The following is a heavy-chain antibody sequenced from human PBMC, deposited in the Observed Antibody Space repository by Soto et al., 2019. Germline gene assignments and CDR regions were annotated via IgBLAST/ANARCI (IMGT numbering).Heavy chain of an antibody. V-gene: IGHV4-34*01. CDR1: GGSFRGYY. CDR3: ARTKRAYSGYGIDY. CDR2: INHSGST. J-gene: IGHJ4*02. Sequence: PSETLSHTCAVYGGSFRGYYWSWIRQPPGKGLKWIGEINHSGSTNYNPSLKSRDTISVDTSKNQFSLKLSSVTAADTAVYYCARTKRAYSGYGIDYWGQGTLVTVSS. D-gene: IGHD5-12*01.